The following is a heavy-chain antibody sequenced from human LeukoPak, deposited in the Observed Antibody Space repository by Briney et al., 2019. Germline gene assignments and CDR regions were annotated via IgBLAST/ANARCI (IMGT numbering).Heavy chain of an antibody. Sequence: ASVKVSCKASGYTFTGYYIHWVRQAPGQGLECVGWINPNSGGTSYAKKFQGRVTMTRDPSISTAYMELSRLRSDDTAVYYCARGGSGSYFSWLDPWGQGTLVTVSS. J-gene: IGHJ5*02. V-gene: IGHV1-2*02. CDR2: INPNSGGT. D-gene: IGHD3-10*01. CDR1: GYTFTGYY. CDR3: ARGGSGSYFSWLDP.